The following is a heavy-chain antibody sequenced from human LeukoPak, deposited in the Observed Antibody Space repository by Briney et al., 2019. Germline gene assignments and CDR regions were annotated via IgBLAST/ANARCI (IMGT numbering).Heavy chain of an antibody. J-gene: IGHJ4*02. V-gene: IGHV4-39*01. CDR1: GGSISSSSYY. D-gene: IGHD5-18*01. CDR2: IYYSGST. Sequence: PSDTMSLTCTVSGGSISSSSYYWGWIRQPPGKGLEWIGSIYYSGSTYYNPSLKSRVTISVDTSKNQFSLKLSSVAAADTAVYYCARQFGYSYGGDYWGQGTLVTVSS. CDR3: ARQFGYSYGGDY.